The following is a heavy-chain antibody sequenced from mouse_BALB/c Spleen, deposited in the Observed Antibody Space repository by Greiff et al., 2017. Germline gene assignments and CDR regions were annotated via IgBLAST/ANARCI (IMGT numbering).Heavy chain of an antibody. D-gene: IGHD1-1*01. CDR3: ASYYYYGSSYAWFAY. CDR1: GYSITSGYY. CDR2: ISYDGSN. V-gene: IGHV3-6*02. Sequence: DVQLQESGPGLVKPSQSLSLTCSVTGYSITSGYYWNWIRQFPGNKLEWMGYISYDGSNNYNPSLKNRISITRDTSKNQFFLKLNSVTTEDTATYYCASYYYYGSSYAWFAYWGQGTLVTVSA. J-gene: IGHJ3*01.